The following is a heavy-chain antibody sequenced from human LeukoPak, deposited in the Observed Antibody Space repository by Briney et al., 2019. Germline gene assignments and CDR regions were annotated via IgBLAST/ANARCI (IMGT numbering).Heavy chain of an antibody. D-gene: IGHD4-17*01. CDR2: IYYSGST. CDR3: ARLFDYGDSPVDY. V-gene: IGHV4-39*07. Sequence: SETLSLTCTVSGGSISSSSYYWGWIRQPPGKGLEWIGSIYYSGSTYYNPSLKSRVTISVDTSKNQFSLKLSSVTAADTAVYYCARLFDYGDSPVDYWGQGTLVTVSS. CDR1: GGSISSSSYY. J-gene: IGHJ4*02.